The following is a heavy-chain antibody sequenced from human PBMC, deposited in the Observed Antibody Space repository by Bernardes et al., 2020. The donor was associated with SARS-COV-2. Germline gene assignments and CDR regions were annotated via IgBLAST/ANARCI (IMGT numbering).Heavy chain of an antibody. CDR3: ARSPPGVGRISIFGVFIGPDSYHYMDV. CDR1: GYMFKMYG. Sequence: ASVKVSCKASGYMFKMYGISWVRQAPGQGLEWVGWISAYNGNTKCAQKFQGRVDMTTDTSTNTAYMDLRGLRSDDTAIYYCARSPPGVGRISIFGVFIGPDSYHYMDVWGQGTTVTVSS. CDR2: ISAYNGNT. V-gene: IGHV1-18*04. D-gene: IGHD3-3*01. J-gene: IGHJ6*03.